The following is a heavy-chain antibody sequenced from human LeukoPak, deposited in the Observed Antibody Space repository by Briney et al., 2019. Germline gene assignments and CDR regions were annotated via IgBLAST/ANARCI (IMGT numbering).Heavy chain of an antibody. CDR2: INHSGST. J-gene: IGHJ5*02. CDR3: ARGRVLLWFGERSNWFDP. CDR1: GGSFSGYY. D-gene: IGHD3-10*01. V-gene: IGHV4-34*01. Sequence: PSETLSLTCAVYGGSFSGYYWSWIRQPPGKGLEWIGEINHSGSTNYNPSLKSRVTISLDTSKNQFSLKLSSVTAADTAVYYCARGRVLLWFGERSNWFDPWGQGTLVTVSS.